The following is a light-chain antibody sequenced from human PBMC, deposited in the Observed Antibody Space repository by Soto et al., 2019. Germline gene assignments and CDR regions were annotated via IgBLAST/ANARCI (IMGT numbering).Light chain of an antibody. CDR2: AAS. Sequence: DIQMTQSPSSLSASVGDRVTITCRASQSISSYLNWYQQKPGKAPKLLIYAASTLQSGVPSRFSGSGAGTELTLPISSLQHEEVATYYCQQRYSTPPLTFGQGTKVEIK. CDR3: QQRYSTPPLT. J-gene: IGKJ1*01. V-gene: IGKV1-39*01. CDR1: QSISSY.